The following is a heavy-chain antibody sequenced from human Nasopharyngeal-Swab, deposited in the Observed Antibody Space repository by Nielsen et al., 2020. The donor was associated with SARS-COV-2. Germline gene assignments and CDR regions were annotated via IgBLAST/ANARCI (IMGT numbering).Heavy chain of an antibody. CDR2: INPNSGGT. V-gene: IGHV1-2*02. J-gene: IGHJ5*02. CDR1: GYTFTGYY. D-gene: IGHD4-17*01. CDR3: ARDAGGDEKS. Sequence: ASVQVSCKASGYTFTGYYMLWVRLAPGQGLEWMGWINPNSGGTNYAQKFQGRVTMTRDTSISTAYMELSRLRSDDTAVYYCARDAGGDEKSWGQGTLVTVSS.